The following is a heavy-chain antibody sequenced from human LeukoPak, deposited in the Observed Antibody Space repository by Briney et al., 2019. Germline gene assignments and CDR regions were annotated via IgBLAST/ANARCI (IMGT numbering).Heavy chain of an antibody. CDR1: GFTFSNYV. V-gene: IGHV3-30*04. J-gene: IGHJ6*02. Sequence: PGGSLRLSCAASGFTFSNYVMHWVRQAPGKGLEWVAVTSFDGSDKYYADSVKGRLTISRDHSKSTLYLQMNILRPEDTAVYFCARSPLVYYGMDVWGQGTTVTVSS. D-gene: IGHD2-8*02. CDR2: TSFDGSDK. CDR3: ARSPLVYYGMDV.